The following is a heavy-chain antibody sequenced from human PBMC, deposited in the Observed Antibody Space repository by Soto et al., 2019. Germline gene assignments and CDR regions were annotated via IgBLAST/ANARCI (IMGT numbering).Heavy chain of an antibody. Sequence: ASVKVSCKVSGYTLTELSMHWVRQAPGKGLEWMGGFDPEDGETIYAQKFQGRVTMTEDTSTDTAYMELSSLRSEDTAVYYCATEAYCTNGVCYSWYYYGMDVWGQGTTVTVSS. CDR2: FDPEDGET. CDR3: ATEAYCTNGVCYSWYYYGMDV. J-gene: IGHJ6*02. D-gene: IGHD2-8*01. V-gene: IGHV1-24*01. CDR1: GYTLTELS.